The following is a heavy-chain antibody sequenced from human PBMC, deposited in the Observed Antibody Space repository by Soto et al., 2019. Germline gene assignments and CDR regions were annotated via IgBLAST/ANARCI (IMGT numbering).Heavy chain of an antibody. CDR2: IDYRGST. V-gene: IGHV4-39*01. CDR3: ATRLYHSRGYYYAPY. CDR1: AGSISSSSYF. Sequence: QLQLQESGPGLVKPSETLSLTCTVSAGSISSSSYFSGWIRQPPGKGLEWIGTIDYRGSTSYNPSLKSRVTISVDTSKNQFSLTLSSVTAADTAVYYCATRLYHSRGYYYAPYWGQGTLVTVSS. D-gene: IGHD3-22*01. J-gene: IGHJ4*02.